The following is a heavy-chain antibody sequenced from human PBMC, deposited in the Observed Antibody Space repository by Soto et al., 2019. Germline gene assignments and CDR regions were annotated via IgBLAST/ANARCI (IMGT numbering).Heavy chain of an antibody. V-gene: IGHV1-69*12. CDR2: IVPIVGTS. J-gene: IGHJ5*02. CDR1: RGTFSSYA. Sequence: QVQLVQSGAEVRQPASSVKVSCKTSRGTFSSYAISWVRQAPGQGLEWMGGIVPIVGTSTYAPKYQGRVTLTAEEAPSTASIERSSLRYDATAIYYRVRVVASAGYPDTWGGGTLFTASS. CDR3: VRVVASAGYPDT. D-gene: IGHD5-12*01.